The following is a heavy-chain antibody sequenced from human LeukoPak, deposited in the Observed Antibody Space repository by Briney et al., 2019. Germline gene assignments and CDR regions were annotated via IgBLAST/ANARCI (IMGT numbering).Heavy chain of an antibody. CDR3: ARTMVRGVPGAFDI. CDR1: GYNFATYW. CDR2: IYPGDSDT. V-gene: IGHV5-51*01. J-gene: IGHJ3*02. D-gene: IGHD3-10*01. Sequence: GGSLKISCKGSGYNFATYWIVWVRQMPGKGLEWMGVIYPGDSDTRYSPSFQGQVTISADKSITTAYLQWSSLKASDTAMYYCARTMVRGVPGAFDIWGQGTMVTVSS.